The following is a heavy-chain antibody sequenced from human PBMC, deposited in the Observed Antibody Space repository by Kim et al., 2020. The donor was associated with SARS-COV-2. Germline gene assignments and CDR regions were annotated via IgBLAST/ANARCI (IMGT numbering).Heavy chain of an antibody. V-gene: IGHV3-23*01. J-gene: IGHJ4*02. D-gene: IGHD3-10*01. Sequence: SLKGRFTISRDNSKSTEYLLINSLRDEGTAVYYCAKGRSGGSGTYSNYDYWGQGTLVTVSS. CDR3: AKGRSGGSGTYSNYDY.